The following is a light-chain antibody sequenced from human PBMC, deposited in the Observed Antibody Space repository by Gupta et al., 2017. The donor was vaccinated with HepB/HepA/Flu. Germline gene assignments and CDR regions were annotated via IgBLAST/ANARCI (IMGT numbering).Light chain of an antibody. Sequence: QSVLTQPPSVSGAPGQRVPISCTGSSSNIRAGSPVHWYQHFPDTAPKLLIYLNTNRPSGVPDRFSGAKSGTSASLAITGLQAEDEADYYCQSYDSSLSGWVFGGGTKLTVL. CDR3: QSYDSSLSGWV. CDR1: SSNIRAGSP. J-gene: IGLJ3*02. CDR2: LNT. V-gene: IGLV1-40*01.